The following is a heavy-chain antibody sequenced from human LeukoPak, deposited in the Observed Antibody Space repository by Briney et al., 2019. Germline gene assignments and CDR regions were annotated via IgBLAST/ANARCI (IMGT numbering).Heavy chain of an antibody. Sequence: SETLSLTCTVSGGSISSGGYYWSWIRQPPGKGLEWIGEINHSGSTNYNPSLKSRVTISVDTSKNQFSLKLSSVTAADTAVYYCARGLSPMVRGVIPSDYWGQGTLVTVSS. J-gene: IGHJ4*02. V-gene: IGHV4-39*07. D-gene: IGHD3-10*01. CDR2: INHSGST. CDR1: GGSISSGGYY. CDR3: ARGLSPMVRGVIPSDY.